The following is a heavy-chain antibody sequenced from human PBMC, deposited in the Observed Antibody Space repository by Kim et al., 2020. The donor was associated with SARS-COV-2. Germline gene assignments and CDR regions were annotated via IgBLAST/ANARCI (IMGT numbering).Heavy chain of an antibody. Sequence: SVKVSCKASGFTFTSSAVQWVRQARGQRLEWIGWIVVGSGNTNYAQKFQERVTITRDMSTSTAYMELSSLRSEDTAVYYCAAVGRPVQGVIIPQEADYYYYGMDVWGQGTTVTVSS. CDR3: AAVGRPVQGVIIPQEADYYYYGMDV. J-gene: IGHJ6*02. D-gene: IGHD3-10*01. CDR2: IVVGSGNT. V-gene: IGHV1-58*01. CDR1: GFTFTSSA.